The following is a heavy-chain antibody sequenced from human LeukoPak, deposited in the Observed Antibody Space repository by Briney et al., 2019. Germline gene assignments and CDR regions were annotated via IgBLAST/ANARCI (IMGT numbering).Heavy chain of an antibody. CDR2: ITGSGGSV. Sequence: GGSLRLSCAASRFTFSNYAMTWVRQAPGKGLEWVSGITGSGGSVYYADSVKGRFTISRDNSKNTLYLQMNSLRAEDTAVYYCAKDPQPGVRFLEWQSLGYMDVWGKGTTVTVSS. V-gene: IGHV3-23*01. J-gene: IGHJ6*03. CDR1: RFTFSNYA. CDR3: AKDPQPGVRFLEWQSLGYMDV. D-gene: IGHD3-3*01.